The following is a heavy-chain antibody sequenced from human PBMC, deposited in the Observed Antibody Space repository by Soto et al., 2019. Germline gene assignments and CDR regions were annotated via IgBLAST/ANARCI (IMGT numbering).Heavy chain of an antibody. Sequence: PGGSLRLSCAASGFTFSSYGMHWVRQAPGKGLEWVAVIWYDGSNKYYADSVKGRFTISRDNSKNTLYLQMNSLRAEDTAVYYCARDPSFRAHYYMDVWGKGTTVTVSS. V-gene: IGHV3-33*01. J-gene: IGHJ6*03. CDR1: GFTFSSYG. CDR2: IWYDGSNK. CDR3: ARDPSFRAHYYMDV.